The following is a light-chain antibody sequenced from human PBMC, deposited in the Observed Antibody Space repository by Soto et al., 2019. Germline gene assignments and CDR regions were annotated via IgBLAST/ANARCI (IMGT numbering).Light chain of an antibody. CDR2: GAS. J-gene: IGKJ1*01. V-gene: IGKV3-15*01. CDR1: QSVSGN. CDR3: QQYNNWPPA. Sequence: EIVMAQSPATLSVSPGERATLSCRASQSVSGNLAWYQQKPGQAPRLLIYGASTRATGIPARFSGSGSGTEFTLTISSLQSEDFPVYYCQQYNNWPPAFGQGTKVEIK.